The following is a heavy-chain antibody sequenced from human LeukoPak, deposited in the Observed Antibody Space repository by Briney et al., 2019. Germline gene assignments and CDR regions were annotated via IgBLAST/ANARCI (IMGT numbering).Heavy chain of an antibody. CDR3: ARDRNSFYYDFWSGYYDY. CDR2: ISYDGSNK. J-gene: IGHJ4*02. CDR1: GFTFSSYA. Sequence: GGSLRLSCAASGFTFSSYAMHWVRQAPGKGLEWVAVISYDGSNKYYADSVKGRFTISRDNSKNTLYLQMNSLRAEDTAVYYCARDRNSFYYDFWSGYYDYWGQGTLVTVSS. V-gene: IGHV3-30-3*01. D-gene: IGHD3-3*01.